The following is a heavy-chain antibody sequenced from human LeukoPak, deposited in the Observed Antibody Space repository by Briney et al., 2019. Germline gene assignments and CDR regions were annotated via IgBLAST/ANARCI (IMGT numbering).Heavy chain of an antibody. D-gene: IGHD1-14*01. CDR2: ISTYNGNT. V-gene: IGHV1-18*01. Sequence: AASVKVSCKASGYTFTSHGISWVRQAPGQGLEWMGWISTYNGNTNYAQKLQGRVSMTTDTSTSTAYMDLRSLRSDDTAVYYCARDLRYNRGWSASCMEVWGKGTTVTISS. CDR1: GYTFTSHG. J-gene: IGHJ6*03. CDR3: ARDLRYNRGWSASCMEV.